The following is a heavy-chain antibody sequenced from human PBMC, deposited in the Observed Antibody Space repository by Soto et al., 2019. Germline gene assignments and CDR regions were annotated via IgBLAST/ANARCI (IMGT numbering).Heavy chain of an antibody. CDR3: AREGIAAALDY. D-gene: IGHD6-13*01. CDR2: ISSSSSYI. CDR1: GFTFSSYS. J-gene: IGHJ4*02. Sequence: PGGSLRLCCAASGFTFSSYSMNWVRQAPGKGLEWVSSISSSSSYIYYADSVKGRFTISRDNAKNSLYLQVSSLRAEDTAVYYCAREGIAAALDYWGQGTLVTVSS. V-gene: IGHV3-21*01.